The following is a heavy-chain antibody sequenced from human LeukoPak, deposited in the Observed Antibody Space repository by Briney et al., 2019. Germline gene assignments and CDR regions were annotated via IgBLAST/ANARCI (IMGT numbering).Heavy chain of an antibody. Sequence: GGSLRLSCAASGFTASSNYMSCVPQPPGKRLEWVSFIYISVSTYYSDSVKSRFTISRDNSKNTLYLQMNSLRAEDTGVYYCERARTVITYDAFDIWGQGTMVTVSS. CDR3: ERARTVITYDAFDI. CDR2: IYISVST. J-gene: IGHJ3*02. CDR1: GFTASSNY. D-gene: IGHD4-23*01. V-gene: IGHV3-53*01.